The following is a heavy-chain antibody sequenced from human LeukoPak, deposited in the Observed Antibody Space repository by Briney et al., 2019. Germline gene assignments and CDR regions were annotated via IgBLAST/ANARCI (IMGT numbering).Heavy chain of an antibody. V-gene: IGHV3-23*01. CDR1: GLHFSGTA. CDR2: ISHDGMNA. D-gene: IGHD6-19*01. Sequence: GGSLRLSCAASGLHFSGTARSWVRQAPGKGLEWVSAISHDGMNAYYADSVKGRFTISRDNPKKTASLEMSSLTAADTGVYYCAKDGAQYSSGPECDPRGQGALVTVSP. CDR3: AKDGAQYSSGPECDP. J-gene: IGHJ5*02.